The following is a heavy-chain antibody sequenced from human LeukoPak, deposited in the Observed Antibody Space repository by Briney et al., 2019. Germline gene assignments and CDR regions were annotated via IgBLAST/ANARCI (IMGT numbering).Heavy chain of an antibody. D-gene: IGHD3-9*01. CDR2: IWDSGTPI. V-gene: IGHV3-48*01. J-gene: IGHJ3*01. CDR1: GFTFSSYS. CDR3: ARDSWLDV. Sequence: GGSLRLSCAASGFTFSSYSMTWVRQAPGMGLEWISYIWDSGTPIYYADSVKGRFTISRDNANNLVYLQMTSVRAEDTAVYYCARDSWLDVWGQGTMVTVSS.